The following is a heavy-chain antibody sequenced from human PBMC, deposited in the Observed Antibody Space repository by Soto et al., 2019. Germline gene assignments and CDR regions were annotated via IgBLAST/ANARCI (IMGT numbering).Heavy chain of an antibody. J-gene: IGHJ4*02. CDR2: IYYSGST. CDR1: GGSISSYY. Sequence: SETLSLTCTVSGGSISSYYWSWIRQPPGKGLEWIGYIYYSGSTNYNPSIKSRVTISVDTSKNQFSLKLSSVTAAYTAVYYCARLDYDILTGYWIWGQGTLVTVSS. V-gene: IGHV4-59*08. CDR3: ARLDYDILTGYWI. D-gene: IGHD3-9*01.